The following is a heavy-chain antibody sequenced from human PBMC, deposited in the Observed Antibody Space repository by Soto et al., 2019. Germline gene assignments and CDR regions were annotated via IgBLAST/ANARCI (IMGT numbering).Heavy chain of an antibody. J-gene: IGHJ6*03. CDR3: ARDGHRSCWYGYYYYYYMDV. D-gene: IGHD6-19*01. CDR1: GFTFSDYY. Sequence: QVQLVESGGGLVKPGGSLRLSCAASGFTFSDYYMSWIRQAPGKGLEWVSYISSSGSTIYDADSLKGRFTISRDNAKNLLYRQRNSQRDEDTSLYYCARDGHRSCWYGYYYYYYMDVWGKGTTVTVSS. V-gene: IGHV3-11*01. CDR2: ISSSGSTI.